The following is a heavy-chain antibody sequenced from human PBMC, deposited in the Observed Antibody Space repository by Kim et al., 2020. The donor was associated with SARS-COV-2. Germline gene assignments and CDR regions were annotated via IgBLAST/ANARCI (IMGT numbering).Heavy chain of an antibody. CDR1: GFTFSGNA. CDR3: AKMLMADIRFGWFDP. D-gene: IGHD2-21*02. Sequence: GGSLRLSCLASGFTFSGNAMSWVRQAPGKGLEWVSTISGSGATSYYADSVKGRFTISRDISKSTLFLQLSSLRVEDTAIYYCAKMLMADIRFGWFDPWGQGTLVIVSS. J-gene: IGHJ5*02. CDR2: ISGSGATS. V-gene: IGHV3-23*01.